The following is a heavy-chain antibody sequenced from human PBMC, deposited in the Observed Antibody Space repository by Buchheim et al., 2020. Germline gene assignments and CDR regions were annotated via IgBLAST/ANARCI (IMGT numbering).Heavy chain of an antibody. Sequence: QVQLVQSGAEVKKPGASVKVSCKASGYTFTSYDINWVRQATGQGLEWMGWMNPNSGNTGYAQKFQGRVTMTRNTSISTAYLELSSLRSEDTAVYYCARQFAYCSGGSCYTYWFDPWGQGTL. D-gene: IGHD2-15*01. J-gene: IGHJ5*02. CDR3: ARQFAYCSGGSCYTYWFDP. CDR1: GYTFTSYD. V-gene: IGHV1-8*01. CDR2: MNPNSGNT.